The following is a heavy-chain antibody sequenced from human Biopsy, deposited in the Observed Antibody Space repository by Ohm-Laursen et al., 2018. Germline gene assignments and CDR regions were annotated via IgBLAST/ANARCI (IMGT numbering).Heavy chain of an antibody. J-gene: IGHJ4*02. CDR1: GGTFIGFD. Sequence: SSVKVSCKATGGTFIGFDINWVRQVPGQGLEWMGWMNPDSGRSNWAAKFQGRLSMTRNTSISTAYMELSSLRSEDTAVYYCARVPSTTRSRDYWGPGTLVTVSS. V-gene: IGHV1-8*01. CDR2: MNPDSGRS. D-gene: IGHD2-2*01. CDR3: ARVPSTTRSRDY.